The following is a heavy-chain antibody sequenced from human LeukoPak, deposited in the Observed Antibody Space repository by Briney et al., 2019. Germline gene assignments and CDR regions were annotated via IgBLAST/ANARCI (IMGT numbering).Heavy chain of an antibody. CDR3: VSEKRAVKDS. CDR2: LQYDENEI. J-gene: IGHJ4*02. Sequence: PGGSLRLSCAASGLVFSRSGMHWIRQAPGKGLEWVAFLQYDENEIYYAESVKGRFTIFRDNSKNTLYLQMSSLRSDDTAVHYCVSEKRAVKDSWGQGTLVSVSS. CDR1: GLVFSRSG. D-gene: IGHD3-10*01. V-gene: IGHV3-30*02.